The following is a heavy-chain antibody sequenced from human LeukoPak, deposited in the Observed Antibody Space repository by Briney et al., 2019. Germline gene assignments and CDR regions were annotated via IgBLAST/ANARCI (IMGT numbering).Heavy chain of an antibody. CDR1: GFTFSSYG. CDR2: IRYDGSNK. Sequence: GGSLRLSCAASGFTFSSYGMHWVRQAPGKGLEWVAFIRYDGSNKYYADSVKGRFTISRDNAKNSLDLQMNSLRAEDTAVYYCASLSVVQFYFDYWGQGTLVTVSS. CDR3: ASLSVVQFYFDY. J-gene: IGHJ4*02. V-gene: IGHV3-30*02. D-gene: IGHD4-23*01.